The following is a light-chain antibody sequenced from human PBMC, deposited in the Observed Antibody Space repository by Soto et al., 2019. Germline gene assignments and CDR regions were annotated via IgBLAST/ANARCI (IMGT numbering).Light chain of an antibody. Sequence: EIVLTQSPATLSLSPGERATLSCRASQSVTSNYLAWYQQKPGQAPRLLVYGASTRATGVPARFSGSGSGTEFTLTISSLQSEDFAVYYCQKYDNWPRTFGQGTKVDIK. CDR2: GAS. CDR3: QKYDNWPRT. CDR1: QSVTSN. J-gene: IGKJ1*01. V-gene: IGKV3-15*01.